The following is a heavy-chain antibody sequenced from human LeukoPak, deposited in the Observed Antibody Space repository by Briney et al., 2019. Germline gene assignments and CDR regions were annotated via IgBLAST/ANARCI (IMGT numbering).Heavy chain of an antibody. CDR3: ARVAKISSSWTTYYFDY. V-gene: IGHV3-11*01. J-gene: IGHJ4*02. D-gene: IGHD6-13*01. CDR1: GFTFSDYY. Sequence: PGGSLRLSCAASGFTFSDYYMSWIRQAPGKGLEWVSYISSSGSTIYYADSVKGRFTISRDNAKNSLYLQMNSLRAENTAVYYCARVAKISSSWTTYYFDYWGQGTLVTVFS. CDR2: ISSSGSTI.